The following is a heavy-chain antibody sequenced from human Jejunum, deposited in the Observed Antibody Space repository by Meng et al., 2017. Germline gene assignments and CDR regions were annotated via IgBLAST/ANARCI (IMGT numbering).Heavy chain of an antibody. Sequence: GGSLRPSCAASGFTFRTYAMNWVRQVPGKGLEWVSSVGDNGGHAYYSDSVRGRFTISRDNSKNTVYLQMSSLKAEDTAIYYCAKAPGYCSGSACFFPTHDLLDTWGQGTMVTVSS. D-gene: IGHD2-15*01. CDR1: GFTFRTYA. J-gene: IGHJ3*01. CDR3: AKAPGYCSGSACFFPTHDLLDT. CDR2: VGDNGGHA. V-gene: IGHV3-23*01.